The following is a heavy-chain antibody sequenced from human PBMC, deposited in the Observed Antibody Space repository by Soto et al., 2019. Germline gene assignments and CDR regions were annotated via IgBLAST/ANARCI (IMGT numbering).Heavy chain of an antibody. CDR1: AFTFSNYA. Sequence: GGSLRLSCAASAFTFSNYAMSWVRQAPGKGLEWVSAISGSGGSTYYADSVKGRFTTSRDNSKNALYLQMNSLRAEDTAVYYCAKDPAVTTAYYFDYWGQGTLVTVSS. D-gene: IGHD4-17*01. V-gene: IGHV3-23*01. CDR2: ISGSGGST. CDR3: AKDPAVTTAYYFDY. J-gene: IGHJ4*02.